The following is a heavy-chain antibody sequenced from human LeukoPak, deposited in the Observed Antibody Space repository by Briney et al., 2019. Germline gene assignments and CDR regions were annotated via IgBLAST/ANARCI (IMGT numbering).Heavy chain of an antibody. J-gene: IGHJ4*02. Sequence: PSETLSLTRTVSGGSICSYYWSWIRQPPGKGLEWSGHIYYSGSTNYTPSLKSRVTISVDTSKNQFSLNVSSVTAADTAVYYCASDLLSTAGYFDYWVQGTLVSV. V-gene: IGHV4-59*01. CDR3: ASDLLSTAGYFDY. D-gene: IGHD6-19*01. CDR2: IYYSGST. CDR1: GGSICSYY.